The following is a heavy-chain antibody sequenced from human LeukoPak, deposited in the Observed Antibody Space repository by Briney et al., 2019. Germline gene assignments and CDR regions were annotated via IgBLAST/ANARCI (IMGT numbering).Heavy chain of an antibody. Sequence: GRSLRLSCAASGFTFSSYGMHWVRQAPGKGLEWVAVIWYGGSNKYYADSVKGRFTISRDNSKNTLYLQMNSLRAEDTAVYYCAKDRTGTTRMMSGGAFDIWGQGTMVTVSS. CDR3: AKDRTGTTRMMSGGAFDI. D-gene: IGHD1-1*01. J-gene: IGHJ3*02. V-gene: IGHV3-30*18. CDR1: GFTFSSYG. CDR2: IWYGGSNK.